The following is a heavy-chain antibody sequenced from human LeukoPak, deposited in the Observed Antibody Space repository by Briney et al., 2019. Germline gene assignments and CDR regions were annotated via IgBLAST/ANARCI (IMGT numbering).Heavy chain of an antibody. J-gene: IGHJ4*02. V-gene: IGHV1-18*01. CDR1: GYTFTSYV. D-gene: IGHD3-3*01. CDR3: ARAGVHWSGYYLPALYFDY. CDR2: ISAYNGNT. Sequence: ASVKVSCKASGYTFTSYVISWVRQAPGQGLEWMGWISAYNGNTNYAQKLQGRVTMTTDTSTSTAYMELRSLRSDDTAVYYCARAGVHWSGYYLPALYFDYWGQGTLVTVSS.